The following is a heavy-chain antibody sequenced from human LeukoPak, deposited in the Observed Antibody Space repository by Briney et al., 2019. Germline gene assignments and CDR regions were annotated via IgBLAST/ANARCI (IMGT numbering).Heavy chain of an antibody. CDR1: GYTFIDYY. J-gene: IGHJ4*02. CDR3: ARSSGFSRFDY. D-gene: IGHD6-19*01. V-gene: IGHV1-2*02. CDR2: INPRTGGT. Sequence: ASVKVSCKASGYTFIDYYMHCVRQAPGQGLEWMGWINPRTGGTRCSRKFQGRVTMTRDRSISTAYMEVTGLESDDTAVYYCARSSGFSRFDYWGQGALVTVSS.